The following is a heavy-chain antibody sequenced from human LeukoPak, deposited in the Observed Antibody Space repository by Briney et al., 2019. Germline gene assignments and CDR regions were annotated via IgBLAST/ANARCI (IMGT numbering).Heavy chain of an antibody. D-gene: IGHD2-15*01. J-gene: IGHJ6*04. Sequence: PGGSLRLSCAASGFTLSSYEMNWVRQAPGKGLEWVSYISSSGSTIYYADSVKGRFTISRDNAKNSMYLQMNSLRAEDTAVYYCARDCSGGSCYPIYYYCGMDVWGKGTTVTVSS. CDR2: ISSSGSTI. CDR3: ARDCSGGSCYPIYYYCGMDV. CDR1: GFTLSSYE. V-gene: IGHV3-48*03.